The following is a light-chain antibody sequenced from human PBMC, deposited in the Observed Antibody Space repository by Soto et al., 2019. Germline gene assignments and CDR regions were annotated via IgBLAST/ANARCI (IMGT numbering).Light chain of an antibody. CDR1: SSDVGAYNY. Sequence: QSVLTQPASVSGSPGQSITISCTGTSSDVGAYNYVSWYQQYPGKAPKLMIYGVTNRPSGVSNRFSGSKTGNTASLTISGLQAEDEADYYCFSHRGGDSHVXGTGTNVTV. J-gene: IGLJ1*01. V-gene: IGLV2-14*01. CDR3: FSHRGGDSHV. CDR2: GVT.